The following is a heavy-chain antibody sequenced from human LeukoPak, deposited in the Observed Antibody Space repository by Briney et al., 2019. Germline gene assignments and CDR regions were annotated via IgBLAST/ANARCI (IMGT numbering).Heavy chain of an antibody. CDR3: ARSFNYCYDSSGYYYGTLGTYYFDY. CDR2: IKQDGSEK. CDR1: GFTFSSYW. D-gene: IGHD3-22*01. Sequence: GGSLRLSCAASGFTFSSYWMSWVRQAPGKGLEWVANIKQDGSEKYYVDSVKGRFTISRDNAKNSLYLQMNSLRAEDTAVYYCARSFNYCYDSSGYYYGTLGTYYFDYWGQGTLVTVSS. V-gene: IGHV3-7*01. J-gene: IGHJ4*02.